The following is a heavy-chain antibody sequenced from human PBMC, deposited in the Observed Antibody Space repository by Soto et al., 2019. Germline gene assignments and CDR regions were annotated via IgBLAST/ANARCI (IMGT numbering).Heavy chain of an antibody. Sequence: RGSLRVPCASAGLTFTSYRMCWVGQAPWNGLEWVDKISQDGSEKYYVDSVKGRFTISRDNAKNSLYLQMNSLRAEDTPVSHCARAPSDLNIVAAYFDYWGQGTLVTVSS. CDR2: ISQDGSEK. V-gene: IGHV3-7*01. D-gene: IGHD6-13*01. CDR3: ARAPSDLNIVAAYFDY. J-gene: IGHJ4*02. CDR1: GLTFTSYR.